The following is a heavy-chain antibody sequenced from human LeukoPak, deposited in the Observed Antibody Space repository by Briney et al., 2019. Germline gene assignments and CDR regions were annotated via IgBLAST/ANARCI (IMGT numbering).Heavy chain of an antibody. CDR2: IYSSGST. Sequence: SETLSLTCPVTRGFISSYDWSWIRQPPGKGLEWIGFIYSSGSTNYNPSLKSRVTISVDTSKNQFSLEMSSVTAADTAVYYCARAGAQYSGSGRYSPLRYWGQGTLVTVSS. CDR3: ARAGAQYSGSGRYSPLRY. CDR1: RGFISSYD. J-gene: IGHJ4*02. D-gene: IGHD3-10*01. V-gene: IGHV4-59*01.